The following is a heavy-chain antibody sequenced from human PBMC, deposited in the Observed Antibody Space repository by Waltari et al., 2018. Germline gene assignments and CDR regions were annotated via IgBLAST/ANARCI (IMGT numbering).Heavy chain of an antibody. Sequence: QVQPEQSGAEVKKPGASVKVACKVVGYTLTELSLHWGRQAAGEGLEWWGGFVPEDGEAVFAQKFQGSLTLTEATPANTAYMELTSLTSEDTAVYYCASGLIIPGRFRLGYWGQGTLVTVSA. CDR3: ASGLIIPGRFRLGY. V-gene: IGHV1-24*01. CDR2: FVPEDGEA. D-gene: IGHD3-3*01. J-gene: IGHJ4*02. CDR1: GYTLTELS.